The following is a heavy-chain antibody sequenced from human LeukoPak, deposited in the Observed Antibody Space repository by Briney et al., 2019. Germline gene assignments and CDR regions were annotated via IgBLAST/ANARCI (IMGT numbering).Heavy chain of an antibody. V-gene: IGHV4-59*01. CDR2: IYYSGST. J-gene: IGHJ4*02. CDR1: GGSISSYY. CDR3: ARDPHYYGSGIIDY. D-gene: IGHD3-10*01. Sequence: SETLSLTCTVSGGSISSYYWSWIRQPPGKGLEWIGYIYYSGSTNYNPSLKSRVTISVDTSKNQFSLKLSSVTAADTAVYYCARDPHYYGSGIIDYWGQGTLVTVSS.